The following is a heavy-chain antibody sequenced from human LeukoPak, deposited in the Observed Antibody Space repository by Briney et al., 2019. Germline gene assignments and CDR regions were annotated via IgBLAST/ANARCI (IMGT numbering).Heavy chain of an antibody. CDR1: GGSISSSSYY. Sequence: SETLSLTCTVSGGSISSSSYYWGWIRQPPGKGLEWIGSIYYSGSTYYNPSLKSRVTISVDTSKNQFSLKLSSVTAADTAVYYCARRDSSGWYFLYWGQGTLVTVSS. CDR3: ARRDSSGWYFLY. J-gene: IGHJ4*02. D-gene: IGHD6-19*01. V-gene: IGHV4-39*01. CDR2: IYYSGST.